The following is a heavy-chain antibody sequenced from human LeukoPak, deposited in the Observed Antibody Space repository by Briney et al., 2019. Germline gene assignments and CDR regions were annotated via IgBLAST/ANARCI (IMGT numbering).Heavy chain of an antibody. Sequence: SETLSLTCTVSGGSISSYYWSWTRQPPGKGLEWIGYIYYSGSTNYNPSLKSRVTISVDTSKNQFSLKLSSVTAADTAVYYCARDRMVYCSGGSCYRYDAFDIWGQGTMVTVSS. D-gene: IGHD2-15*01. CDR2: IYYSGST. J-gene: IGHJ3*02. V-gene: IGHV4-59*01. CDR3: ARDRMVYCSGGSCYRYDAFDI. CDR1: GGSISSYY.